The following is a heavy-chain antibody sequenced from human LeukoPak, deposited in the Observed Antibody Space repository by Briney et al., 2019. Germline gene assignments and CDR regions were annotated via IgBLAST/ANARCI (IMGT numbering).Heavy chain of an antibody. J-gene: IGHJ5*02. CDR3: ARHPVPAADISGWFDP. D-gene: IGHD2-2*01. Sequence: SSETLSLTCAVSGYSISSGYYWGWIRPPPGKGLEWIGSIYHSGSTYYNPSLKSRVTISVDKCKNQFSLKLSSVIAADTAVYYCARHPVPAADISGWFDPWGQGTLVTVSS. CDR1: GYSISSGYY. V-gene: IGHV4-38-2*01. CDR2: IYHSGST.